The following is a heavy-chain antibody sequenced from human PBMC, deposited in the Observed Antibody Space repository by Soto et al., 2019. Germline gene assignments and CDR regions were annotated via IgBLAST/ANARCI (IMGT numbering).Heavy chain of an antibody. D-gene: IGHD5-18*01. V-gene: IGHV1-69*14. CDR3: ARDYGYSYGHYYYGMDV. CDR2: IIPIFGTA. J-gene: IGHJ6*02. Sequence: QVQLVQSGAEVKKPGSSVKVSCKASGGTFSSYAISWVRQAPGQGLEWMGGIIPIFGTANYAQKFQGRVTITADNSTSTAYMELSILGSEDTAVYYCARDYGYSYGHYYYGMDVWGQGTTVTVSS. CDR1: GGTFSSYA.